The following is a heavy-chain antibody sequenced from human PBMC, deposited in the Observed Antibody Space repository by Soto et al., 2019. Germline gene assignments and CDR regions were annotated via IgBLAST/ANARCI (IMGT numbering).Heavy chain of an antibody. CDR2: INHSGRT. Sequence: QVQLQQWGAGLLKPSETLSLTCAVYVGSFRGNYWSWIRQPPGKGLEWIGEINHSGRTNYSPSLKSRATMSVDTSKNQFSLKLNSVTAADTAVYYCVRGGRGSESGFDIWGQGTMVTVSS. D-gene: IGHD3-3*01. V-gene: IGHV4-34*01. CDR3: VRGGRGSESGFDI. J-gene: IGHJ3*02. CDR1: VGSFRGNY.